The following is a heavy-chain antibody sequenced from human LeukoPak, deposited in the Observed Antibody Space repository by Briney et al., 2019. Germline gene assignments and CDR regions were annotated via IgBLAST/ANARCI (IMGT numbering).Heavy chain of an antibody. CDR3: ARGSRGYCSSTSCYAFDY. CDR2: INHSGST. CDR1: GGSFSGYY. D-gene: IGHD2-2*01. Sequence: SETLSLTCAVYGGSFSGYYWSWIRQPPGMGLEWIGEINHSGSTNYNPSLKSRVTISVDTSKNQFSLKLSSVTAADTAVCYCARGSRGYCSSTSCYAFDYWGQGTLVTVSS. V-gene: IGHV4-34*01. J-gene: IGHJ4*02.